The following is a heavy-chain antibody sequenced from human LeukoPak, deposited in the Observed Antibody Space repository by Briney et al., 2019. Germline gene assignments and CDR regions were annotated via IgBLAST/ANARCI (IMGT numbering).Heavy chain of an antibody. J-gene: IGHJ4*02. CDR3: ARGPYSSSSVDY. V-gene: IGHV3-53*01. D-gene: IGHD6-6*01. Sequence: GGSLRLSCAASGFTVSSNYMSWVRQAPGKGLEWVSVIYSGGSTYYADSVKGRFTISRDNSKNTLYLQMNSLRAEDTAVYYCARGPYSSSSVDYWGQGTLVIVSS. CDR2: IYSGGST. CDR1: GFTVSSNY.